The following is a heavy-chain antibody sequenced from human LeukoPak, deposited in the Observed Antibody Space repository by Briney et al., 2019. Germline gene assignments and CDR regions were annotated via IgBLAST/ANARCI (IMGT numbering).Heavy chain of an antibody. D-gene: IGHD3-3*01. J-gene: IGHJ6*03. V-gene: IGHV3-30*18. CDR1: GFTFSSYG. CDR2: ISYDGSNK. Sequence: GGSLRLSCAASGFTFSSYGMHWVRQAPGQGLEWVAVISYDGSNKYYADSVKGRFTISRDNSKTTLYLQMNSLRAEDTAVYYCAKIGRSYDFWTGYYEEEVDYMDVWGKGTTVTVSS. CDR3: AKIGRSYDFWTGYYEEEVDYMDV.